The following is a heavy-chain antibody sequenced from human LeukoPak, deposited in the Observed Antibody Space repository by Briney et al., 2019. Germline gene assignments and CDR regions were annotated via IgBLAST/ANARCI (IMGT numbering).Heavy chain of an antibody. Sequence: GGSLRLSCAASGFTFSSYSMNWVRQAPGKGLEWVSSISSSSSYIYYADSVKGRFTISRDNSKNTMYLQMNNLREEDTAVYYCTRDPILGAPDYFDYWGQGTLVTVSS. J-gene: IGHJ4*02. CDR2: ISSSSSYI. V-gene: IGHV3-21*01. CDR3: TRDPILGAPDYFDY. D-gene: IGHD1-26*01. CDR1: GFTFSSYS.